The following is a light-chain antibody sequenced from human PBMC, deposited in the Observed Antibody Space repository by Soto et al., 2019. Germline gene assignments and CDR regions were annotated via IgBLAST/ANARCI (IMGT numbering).Light chain of an antibody. V-gene: IGKV3-11*01. CDR2: DAS. Sequence: EIVLTSAAAILFMSTGERATLSCRASQSVSSYFAWYQQKPGQAPRLLIYDASNRATGVPARFSGSGSGTDFTLTISCLEPEDFAVYYCQQRRYWPMTFGQGIKVDIK. J-gene: IGKJ1*01. CDR3: QQRRYWPMT. CDR1: QSVSSY.